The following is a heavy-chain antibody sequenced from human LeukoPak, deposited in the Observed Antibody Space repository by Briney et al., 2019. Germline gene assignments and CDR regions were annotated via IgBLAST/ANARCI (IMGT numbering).Heavy chain of an antibody. CDR1: GYTFTSYD. D-gene: IGHD4-23*01. J-gene: IGHJ4*02. Sequence: ASVKVSCKASGYTFTSYDINWVRQAPGQGLEWMGWINPNSGGTNYAQKFQGRVTMTRDTSISTAYMELSRLRSDDTAVYYCARSTVVTKGFDYWGQGTLVTVSS. CDR3: ARSTVVTKGFDY. V-gene: IGHV1-2*02. CDR2: INPNSGGT.